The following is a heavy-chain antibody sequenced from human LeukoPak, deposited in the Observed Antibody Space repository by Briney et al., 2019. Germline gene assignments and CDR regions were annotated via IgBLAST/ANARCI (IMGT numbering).Heavy chain of an antibody. CDR2: ISYDGSNK. Sequence: GRSLRLSCAASGFTFSSYAMHWVRQAPGKGLEWVAVISYDGSNKYYADSVKGRFTISRDNSKNTLYLQMNSLRAEDTAVYYCARGRDGYNSYFQHWGQGTLVTVSS. D-gene: IGHD5-24*01. V-gene: IGHV3-30*01. CDR1: GFTFSSYA. J-gene: IGHJ1*01. CDR3: ARGRDGYNSYFQH.